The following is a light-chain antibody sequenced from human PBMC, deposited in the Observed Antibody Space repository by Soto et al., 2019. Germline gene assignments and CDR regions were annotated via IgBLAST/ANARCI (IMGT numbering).Light chain of an antibody. CDR2: DGS. V-gene: IGKV1-5*01. CDR1: QSISTW. Sequence: DIQMTQSRSTLSASVGDRVAITCRASQSISTWLAWYQQKPGEAPQLLIYDGSTLESGVPSRFSGSGSGTEFTLTISSLQPDNFATYYCQQYNSYSPTFGGGTKVDI. J-gene: IGKJ4*01. CDR3: QQYNSYSPT.